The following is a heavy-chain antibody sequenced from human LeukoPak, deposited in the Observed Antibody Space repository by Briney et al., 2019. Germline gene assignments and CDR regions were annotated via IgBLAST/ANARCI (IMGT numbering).Heavy chain of an antibody. V-gene: IGHV3-7*01. J-gene: IGHJ3*02. CDR2: IKQDGREE. Sequence: PGGSLRLSCVASRFTFSIYWMRWVRQAPGKGLEWVANIKQDGREEYYVDSVKGRFSISRDNAKNSLYLQMNSLRAEDTAVYYCARERMGPRGTFDIWGQGTMVTVSS. CDR3: ARERMGPRGTFDI. D-gene: IGHD3-16*01. CDR1: RFTFSIYW.